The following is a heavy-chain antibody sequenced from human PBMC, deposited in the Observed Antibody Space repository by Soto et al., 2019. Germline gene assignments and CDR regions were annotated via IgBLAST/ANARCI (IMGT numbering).Heavy chain of an antibody. Sequence: GGSLRLSCAASGFGFHYAWMNWVRQAPGKGLEWVGRIKSKTDGGTTDYVAPVKGRFTISRDDSRNTLYLQMNSLKTEDTAVYYCSTVGYSGYEGAFDIWGQGTMVTASS. CDR1: GFGFHYAW. CDR2: IKSKTDGGTT. D-gene: IGHD5-12*01. V-gene: IGHV3-15*07. J-gene: IGHJ3*02. CDR3: STVGYSGYEGAFDI.